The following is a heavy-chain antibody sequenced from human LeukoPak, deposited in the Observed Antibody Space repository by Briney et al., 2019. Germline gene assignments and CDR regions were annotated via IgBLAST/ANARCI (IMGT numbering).Heavy chain of an antibody. CDR2: INPNSGDT. D-gene: IGHD3/OR15-3a*01. CDR3: ARTGLGMYSFDY. V-gene: IGHV1-2*02. Sequence: VASVKVSCKASGYSFTDYYMHWVRQAPGQGLEWMGWINPNSGDTNFAQKFQGRVTMTRDTSISTVYMELSRLRSDDTAVYYCARTGLGMYSFDYWGQGTLVTVSS. J-gene: IGHJ4*02. CDR1: GYSFTDYY.